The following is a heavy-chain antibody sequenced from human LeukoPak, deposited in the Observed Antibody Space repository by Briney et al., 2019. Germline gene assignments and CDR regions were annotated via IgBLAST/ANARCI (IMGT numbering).Heavy chain of an antibody. CDR2: INHSGST. Sequence: KTSETLSLTCAVYGGSFSGYYWSWIRQPPGKGLEWIGEINHSGSTNYNPSLKSRVTISVDTSKNQFSLKLSSVTAADTAVYYCARGRRRDGADYWGQGTLVTVSS. CDR1: GGSFSGYY. CDR3: ARGRRRDGADY. V-gene: IGHV4-34*01. D-gene: IGHD5-24*01. J-gene: IGHJ4*02.